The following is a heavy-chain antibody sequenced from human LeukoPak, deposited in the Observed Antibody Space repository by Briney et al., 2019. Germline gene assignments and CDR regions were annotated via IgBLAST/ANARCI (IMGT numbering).Heavy chain of an antibody. CDR3: ARDFAGGDDY. Sequence: GGSLRLSCAASGFTLSRYCMHWVRQVPGKGLVWVSRIEPDGSRITYADSLKGRFTMSRDNAKNTLYLQMNSLRAEDTAVYYCARDFAGGDDYWGQGTLVTVSS. V-gene: IGHV3-74*01. CDR1: GFTLSRYC. D-gene: IGHD3-16*01. J-gene: IGHJ4*02. CDR2: IEPDGSRI.